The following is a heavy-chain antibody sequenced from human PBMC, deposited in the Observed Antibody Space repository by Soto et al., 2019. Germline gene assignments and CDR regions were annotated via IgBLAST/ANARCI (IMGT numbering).Heavy chain of an antibody. CDR2: IIPIFGTA. Sequence: ASVKVSCKASGGTFSSYAISWVRQAPGQGLEWMGGIIPIFGTANYAQKFRGRVTMTRDTSTSTVYMERSSLRSEDTAVYYCARDFSSSTNYWGQGTLVTVSS. D-gene: IGHD2-2*01. J-gene: IGHJ4*02. V-gene: IGHV1-69*05. CDR1: GGTFSSYA. CDR3: ARDFSSSTNY.